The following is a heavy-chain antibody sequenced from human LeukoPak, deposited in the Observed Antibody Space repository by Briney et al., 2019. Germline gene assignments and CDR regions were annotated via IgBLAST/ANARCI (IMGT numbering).Heavy chain of an antibody. CDR2: VYHSGST. J-gene: IGHJ4*02. D-gene: IGHD3-22*01. Sequence: SETLSLTCAVSGGSISSNNWWSWVRQPPGKGLEWIGEVYHSGSTNYNPSLKSRVTISVDKSKNQFSLQLSSVTAADTAIYYCARLTYYYDSSGAPVYWGQGTLVTVPS. CDR3: ARLTYYYDSSGAPVY. CDR1: GGSISSNNW. V-gene: IGHV4-4*02.